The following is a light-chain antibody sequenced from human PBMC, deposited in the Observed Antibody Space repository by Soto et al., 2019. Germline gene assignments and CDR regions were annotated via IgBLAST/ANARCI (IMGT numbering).Light chain of an antibody. J-gene: IGKJ1*01. CDR1: QSVSSN. CDR2: GSS. CDR3: QQYNNWPTT. V-gene: IGKV3-15*01. Sequence: EIVMTQSPATLSVSPGERATLSCRASQSVSSNLAWYQHKPCQAPRLLLYGSSTRATGIRPRFSGSGSGTAFTVTISSLQSEDFAVYYCQQYNNWPTTFGQGTKVEIK.